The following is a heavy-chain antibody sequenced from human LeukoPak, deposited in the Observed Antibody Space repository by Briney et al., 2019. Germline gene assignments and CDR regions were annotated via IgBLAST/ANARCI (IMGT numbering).Heavy chain of an antibody. CDR1: GFTVSSYS. D-gene: IGHD1/OR15-1a*01. CDR2: ISSSSTI. CDR3: AREFRTTTWSFDAFDL. J-gene: IGHJ3*01. Sequence: GGSLRLSCAASGFTVSSYSMNWVRQAPGKGLEWVSYISSSSTIYYADSVKGRFTISRDNAKNSLYLQMNSLRDEDTAVYYCAREFRTTTWSFDAFDLWGQGTMVTVSS. V-gene: IGHV3-48*02.